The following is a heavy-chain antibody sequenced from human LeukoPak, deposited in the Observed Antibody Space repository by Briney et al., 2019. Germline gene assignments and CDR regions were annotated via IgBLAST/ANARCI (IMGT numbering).Heavy chain of an antibody. CDR2: INHSGST. CDR3: ARGPLTVTRGFDP. D-gene: IGHD4-17*01. Sequence: SETLSLTCAVYGGSFSGYYWSWIRQPPGKGLEWIGEINHSGSTNYNPSLKSRVTISVDTSKNQFSLKLSSVTAADTAVYYCARGPLTVTRGFDPWGQGTLVTVSS. V-gene: IGHV4-34*01. CDR1: GGSFSGYY. J-gene: IGHJ5*02.